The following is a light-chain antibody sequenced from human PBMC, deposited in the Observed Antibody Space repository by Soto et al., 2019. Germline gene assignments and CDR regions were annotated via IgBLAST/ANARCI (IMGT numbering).Light chain of an antibody. CDR2: DAS. V-gene: IGKV1-33*01. CDR3: QQYDNHRYT. Sequence: DLQMTQSPSSLSASVGDRVTITCQASQDISNYLNWYQQKPGKAPKLLIYDASNLETGVPSRFSGSESRTDFTFTISSLQPEDIATYYCQQYDNHRYTFGQGTKLEIK. CDR1: QDISNY. J-gene: IGKJ2*01.